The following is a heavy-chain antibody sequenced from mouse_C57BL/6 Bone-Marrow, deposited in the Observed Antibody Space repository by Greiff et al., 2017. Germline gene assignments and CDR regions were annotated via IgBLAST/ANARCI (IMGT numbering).Heavy chain of an antibody. Sequence: EVQGVESGGDLVKPGGSLKLSCAASGFTFSTYGMSWVRQTPDKRLEWVATISSGGSYTYYPDSVEGRFTISRDNAKNTLYLQMSSLKSEDTAMYYCTRREGYNWYFDVWGAGTTVTVSS. D-gene: IGHD2-2*01. J-gene: IGHJ1*01. V-gene: IGHV5-6*01. CDR1: GFTFSTYG. CDR2: ISSGGSYT. CDR3: TRREGYNWYFDV.